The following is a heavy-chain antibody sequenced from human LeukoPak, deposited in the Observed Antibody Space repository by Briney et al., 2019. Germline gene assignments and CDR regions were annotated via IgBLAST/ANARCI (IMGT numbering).Heavy chain of an antibody. J-gene: IGHJ4*02. V-gene: IGHV4-59*01. CDR3: ARDQEYSGSYYRYFDY. D-gene: IGHD1-26*01. CDR2: IYSRGLTRGST. CDR1: GGSLSSYY. Sequence: SETLSLTCTVSGGSLSSYYWSWIRQPPGKGLEWIGYIYSRGLTRGSTNYNPSLKSRVTISVDTSRNQFSLKLSSVTAADTAVYYCARDQEYSGSYYRYFDYWGQGTLVTVSS.